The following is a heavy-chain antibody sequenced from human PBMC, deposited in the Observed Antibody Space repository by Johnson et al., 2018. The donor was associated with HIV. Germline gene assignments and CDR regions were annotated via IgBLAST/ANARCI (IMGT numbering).Heavy chain of an antibody. Sequence: LQLVESGGALVQPGGSLRLSCAASGFTFSIYWMSWVRQAPGKGLEWVANIKHDGSEKYYVDSVKGRFTISRDNAKNSLYLQMNSLRAEDTAVYYCARLIVGAPGAFDIWGQGTMVTVSS. CDR1: GFTFSIYW. CDR2: IKHDGSEK. V-gene: IGHV3-7*05. CDR3: ARLIVGAPGAFDI. D-gene: IGHD1-26*01. J-gene: IGHJ3*02.